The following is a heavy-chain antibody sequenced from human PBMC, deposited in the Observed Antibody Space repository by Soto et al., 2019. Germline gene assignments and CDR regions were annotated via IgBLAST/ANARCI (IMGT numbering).Heavy chain of an antibody. V-gene: IGHV1-8*01. CDR2: MNPNSDNT. J-gene: IGHJ4*02. CDR3: ARGRRYYGSGSYRVFFY. D-gene: IGHD3-10*01. CDR1: GYTFTSYD. Sequence: ASVKVSCKASGYTFTSYDINWVRQATGQGLEWMGRMNPNSDNTGYAQKFQGRVTMTRNTSISTAYMELSSLRSEDTAVYYCARGRRYYGSGSYRVFFYWGQGTLVTVSS.